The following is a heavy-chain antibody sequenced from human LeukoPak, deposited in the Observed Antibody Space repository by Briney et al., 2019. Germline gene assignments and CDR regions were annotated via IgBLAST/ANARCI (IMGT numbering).Heavy chain of an antibody. CDR2: ISSSSSTI. CDR3: ARAVTGDSSGYYPVQYYFDY. CDR1: GFTFSSYS. J-gene: IGHJ4*02. V-gene: IGHV3-48*01. D-gene: IGHD3-22*01. Sequence: GGSLRLSCAASGFTFSSYSMNWVRQAPGKGLEWVSYISSSSSTIYYADSVKGRFTISRDNAKNSLYLQMNSLRAEDTAVYYCARAVTGDSSGYYPVQYYFDYWGQGTLVTVSS.